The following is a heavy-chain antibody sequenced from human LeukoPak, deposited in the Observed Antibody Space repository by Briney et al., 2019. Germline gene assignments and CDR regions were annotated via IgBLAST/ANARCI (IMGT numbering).Heavy chain of an antibody. CDR3: AREEKVYDFWSGYQPSYYYYYGMDV. D-gene: IGHD3/OR15-3a*01. CDR2: IIPIFGTA. V-gene: IGHV1-69*13. CDR1: GGTFSSYA. Sequence: SVKVSCKASGGTFSSYAISWVRQAPGQGLEWMGGIIPIFGTANYAQKFQGRVTITADESTSTAYMELSSLRSEDTAVYYCAREEKVYDFWSGYQPSYYYYYGMDVWGQGTTVTVSS. J-gene: IGHJ6*02.